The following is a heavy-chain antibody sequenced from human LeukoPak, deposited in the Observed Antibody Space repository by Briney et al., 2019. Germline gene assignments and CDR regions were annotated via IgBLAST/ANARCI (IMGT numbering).Heavy chain of an antibody. J-gene: IGHJ4*02. CDR2: IWYDGSNK. Sequence: GGSLRLSCAASGFTFSSYDMHWVRQAPGKGLEWVAVIWYDGSNKYYADSVKGRFTISRDNSKNTLYLQMNSLRAEDTAVYYCARVTGMVRYYFDYWGQGTLVTVSS. CDR1: GFTFSSYD. V-gene: IGHV3-33*01. CDR3: ARVTGMVRYYFDY. D-gene: IGHD1-1*01.